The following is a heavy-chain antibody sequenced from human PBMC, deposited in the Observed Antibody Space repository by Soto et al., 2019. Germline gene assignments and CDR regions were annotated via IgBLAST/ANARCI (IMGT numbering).Heavy chain of an antibody. J-gene: IGHJ4*02. Sequence: PGESLKISCKASGYTFTNYWIGWVRQMPGKGLEWMGIIYVGDSDTRYSPSFQGQVTISADKSVTTAYLQWSSLKASDSAMYYCFRFHDGGPVIGYFCGQGSLVPGSS. D-gene: IGHD3-10*01. CDR2: IYVGDSDT. V-gene: IGHV5-51*01. CDR1: GYTFTNYW. CDR3: FRFHDGGPVIGYF.